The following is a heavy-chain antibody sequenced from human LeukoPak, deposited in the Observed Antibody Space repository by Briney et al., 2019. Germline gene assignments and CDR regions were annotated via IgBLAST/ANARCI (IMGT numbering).Heavy chain of an antibody. CDR1: GDTFTGYY. V-gene: IGHV1-2*04. CDR3: ARDQGATAPGFDY. CDR2: INPNSGGT. Sequence: EASVKVSCKASGDTFTGYYMHWVRQAPGQGLEWMGWINPNSGGTNYAQKFQGWVTMTRDTSISTAYMELSRLRSDDTAVYYCARDQGATAPGFDYWGQGTLVTVSS. J-gene: IGHJ4*02. D-gene: IGHD5-12*01.